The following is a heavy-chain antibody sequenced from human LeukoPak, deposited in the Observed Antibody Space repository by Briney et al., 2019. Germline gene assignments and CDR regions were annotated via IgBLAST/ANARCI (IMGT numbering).Heavy chain of an antibody. D-gene: IGHD4-23*01. CDR1: GGSISSRSDS. Sequence: SQTLSLTCTVSGGSISSRSDSWGCIRPTPGKGLEWIGNLDSSGSTYYNPSLKSRVTISVGTSKNQFSLNLRSVTAADTAIYFCSRSHDYGGLYFYYYMDVWGKGTTVTVSS. V-gene: IGHV4-39*01. CDR2: LDSSGST. CDR3: SRSHDYGGLYFYYYMDV. J-gene: IGHJ6*03.